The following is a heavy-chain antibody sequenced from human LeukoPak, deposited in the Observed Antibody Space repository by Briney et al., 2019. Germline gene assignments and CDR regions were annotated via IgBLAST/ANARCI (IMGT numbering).Heavy chain of an antibody. J-gene: IGHJ4*02. V-gene: IGHV3-11*04. CDR1: GFTFSDCY. CDR3: ARVMYYYDSSGQTYYFDY. CDR2: ISSSGSTI. Sequence: GGSLRLSCAASGFTFSDCYMSWIRQAPGKGLEWVSYISSSGSTIYYADSVKGRFTISRDNAKNSLYLQMNSLRAEDTAVYYCARVMYYYDSSGQTYYFDYWGQGTLVTVSS. D-gene: IGHD3-22*01.